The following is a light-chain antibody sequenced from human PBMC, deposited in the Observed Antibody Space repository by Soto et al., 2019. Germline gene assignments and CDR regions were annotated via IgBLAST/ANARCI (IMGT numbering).Light chain of an antibody. V-gene: IGLV2-14*01. CDR1: SSDVGGYNY. J-gene: IGLJ1*01. CDR2: GVS. Sequence: QSVLTQPASVSGSPGQSITISCTGTSSDVGGYNYVSWYQQHPGKAPKFMIYGVSNRPSGVSNRFSGSKPGNTASLTISGLQAEDEADYYCCSYTTSNTRQIVFGTGTKVTVL. CDR3: CSYTTSNTRQIV.